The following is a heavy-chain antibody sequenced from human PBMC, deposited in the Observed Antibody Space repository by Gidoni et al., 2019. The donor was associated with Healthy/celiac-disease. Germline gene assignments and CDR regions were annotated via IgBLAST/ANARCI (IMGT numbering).Heavy chain of an antibody. CDR1: GFTFSSYG. CDR3: AKLVDP. J-gene: IGHJ5*02. V-gene: IGHV3-30*18. CDR2: ISYDGSNK. Sequence: QVQLVESGGGVVQPGRSLRLSCAASGFTFSSYGMHWVRQAPGKGLEWVAVISYDGSNKYYADSVKGRFTISRDNSKNTLYLQMNSLRAEDTAVYYCAKLVDPWGQGTLVTVSS.